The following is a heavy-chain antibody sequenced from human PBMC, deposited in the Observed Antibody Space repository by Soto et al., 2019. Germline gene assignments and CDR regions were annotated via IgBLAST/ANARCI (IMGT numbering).Heavy chain of an antibody. V-gene: IGHV4-34*01. CDR2: INHSGST. Sequence: SETLSLTCAVYGGSFSGYYWSWIRQPPGKGLEWIGEINHSGSTNYNPSLKSRVTISVDTSKNQFSLKLSSVTAADTAVYYCARGGSASGGYYYYVMDVWGQGTTVTVSS. CDR1: GGSFSGYY. J-gene: IGHJ6*02. CDR3: ARGGSASGGYYYYVMDV.